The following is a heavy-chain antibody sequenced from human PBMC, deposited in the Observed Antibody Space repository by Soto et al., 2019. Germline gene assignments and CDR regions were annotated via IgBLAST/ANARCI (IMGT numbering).Heavy chain of an antibody. J-gene: IGHJ6*02. V-gene: IGHV4-59*12. CDR2: IYNSGSI. Sequence: PSETLSLTCTVSGGSISSYYWSWIRQPPGKGLEWIGDIYNSGSINYNPSLKSRVTISVDTSKNQFSLKLSSVTAADTAVYYCARVPPSDSSGPLYYYGMDVWGQGTTVTVSS. CDR3: ARVPPSDSSGPLYYYGMDV. CDR1: GGSISSYY. D-gene: IGHD3-22*01.